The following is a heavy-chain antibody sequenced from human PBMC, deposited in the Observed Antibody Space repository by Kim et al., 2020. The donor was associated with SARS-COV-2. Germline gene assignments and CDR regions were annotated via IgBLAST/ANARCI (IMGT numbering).Heavy chain of an antibody. CDR1: GFTFSSHG. V-gene: IGHV3-33*01. J-gene: IGHJ4*02. CDR3: ARDISARRFDY. Sequence: GGSLRLSCAASGFTFSSHGMHWVRQAPGKGLEWVAVIWYDGSNEYYADSVKGRFTISRDNSKNTVYLQMNSLRAEDTAVYYCARDISARRFDYWGQGTLGTVSS. CDR2: IWYDGSNE.